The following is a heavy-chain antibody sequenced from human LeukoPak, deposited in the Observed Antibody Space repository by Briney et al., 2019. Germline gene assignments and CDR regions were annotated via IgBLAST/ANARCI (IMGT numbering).Heavy chain of an antibody. CDR3: ARDPYCSSTSCYTLRGTDFDY. D-gene: IGHD2-2*02. J-gene: IGHJ4*02. Sequence: EASVKVSCKASGGTFSSYTISWVRQAPGQGLECMGRIIPILGIANYAQKFQGRVTITADKSTSTAYMELSSLRSEATAVYYCARDPYCSSTSCYTLRGTDFDYWGQGTLVTVSS. CDR2: IIPILGIA. CDR1: GGTFSSYT. V-gene: IGHV1-69*04.